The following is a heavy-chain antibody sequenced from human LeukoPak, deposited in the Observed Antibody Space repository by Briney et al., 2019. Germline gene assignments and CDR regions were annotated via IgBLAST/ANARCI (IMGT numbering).Heavy chain of an antibody. D-gene: IGHD6-6*01. CDR2: ISGSGGST. J-gene: IGHJ6*02. CDR3: AKYSSSSNYYYGMDV. Sequence: GGSLRLSCAASGFTFSSYDMSWVRQAPGKGLEWVPTISGSGGSTYYADSVKGRFTISRDNSKNTLSLQMNSLGAEDTAVYYCAKYSSSSNYYYGMDVWGQGTTVTVSS. CDR1: GFTFSSYD. V-gene: IGHV3-23*01.